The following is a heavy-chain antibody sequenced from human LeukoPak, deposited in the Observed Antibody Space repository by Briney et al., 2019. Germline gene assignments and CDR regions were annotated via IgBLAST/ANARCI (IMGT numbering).Heavy chain of an antibody. J-gene: IGHJ4*02. CDR3: ANHGRNYVDDYN. D-gene: IGHD5/OR15-5a*01. Sequence: GGSLRLSCAASGFTFSSYSMNWVRQAPGKGLEWVSSISSSSSYIYYADSVKGRFTIPRDNAKNSLYLQMNSLRADDTAVYYCANHGRNYVDDYNWGQGTLVTVSS. CDR2: ISSSSSYI. V-gene: IGHV3-21*01. CDR1: GFTFSSYS.